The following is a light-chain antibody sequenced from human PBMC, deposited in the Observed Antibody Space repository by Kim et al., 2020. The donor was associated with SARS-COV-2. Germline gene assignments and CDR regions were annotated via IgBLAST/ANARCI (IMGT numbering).Light chain of an antibody. J-gene: IGKJ4*01. V-gene: IGKV1-33*01. CDR2: DAS. Sequence: ACGGERVTITCQASHDINIFLNWFQQKPGEAPKLLISDASSLETGLPPRFSGSGSGTHFTSTISSLQPGDVATYYCQQFDTVPLTFGGGTKVDIK. CDR1: HDINIF. CDR3: QQFDTVPLT.